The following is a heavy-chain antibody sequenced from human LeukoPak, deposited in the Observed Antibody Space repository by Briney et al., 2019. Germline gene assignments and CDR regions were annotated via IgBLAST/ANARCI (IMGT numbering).Heavy chain of an antibody. D-gene: IGHD6-13*01. CDR1: GGTFSSYA. J-gene: IGHJ4*02. CDR2: IIPIFGTA. Sequence: GASVKVSCKASGGTFSSYAISWVRQAPGQGLEWMGGIIPIFGTANYAQKFQGRVTITTDESTSTAYMELSSPRSEDTAVYYCVVRGILRYYFDYWGQGTLVTVSS. V-gene: IGHV1-69*05. CDR3: VVRGILRYYFDY.